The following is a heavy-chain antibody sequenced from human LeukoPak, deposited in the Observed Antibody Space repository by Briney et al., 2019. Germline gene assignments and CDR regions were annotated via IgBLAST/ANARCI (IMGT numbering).Heavy chain of an antibody. CDR3: ARLGLNIIRGDFDY. Sequence: GESLKISCKGSGYTFTSYWIGWVRQMPVKGLEWMGIIYPGDSDTRYSPSFQGQVTISADKSINTAYLQWSSLKASDTAMYYCARLGLNIIRGDFDYWGQGTLVTVSS. CDR1: GYTFTSYW. D-gene: IGHD3-10*01. CDR2: IYPGDSDT. J-gene: IGHJ4*02. V-gene: IGHV5-51*01.